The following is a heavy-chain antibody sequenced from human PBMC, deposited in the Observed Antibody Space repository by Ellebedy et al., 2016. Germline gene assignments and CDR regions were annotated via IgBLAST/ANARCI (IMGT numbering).Heavy chain of an antibody. V-gene: IGHV1-18*01. CDR3: ARDNRDGGGTSEAYYDP. Sequence: ASVKVSXXASGYTFLNYGINWVRQAPGQGLEWMGGSNKRNHAQKLQGRVTMNTDRSTRTVYMELRSLRSDDTAVYYCARDNRDGGGTSEAYYDPWGQGTLVTVSS. CDR1: GYTFLNYG. D-gene: IGHD1-26*01. CDR2: SNKR. J-gene: IGHJ5*02.